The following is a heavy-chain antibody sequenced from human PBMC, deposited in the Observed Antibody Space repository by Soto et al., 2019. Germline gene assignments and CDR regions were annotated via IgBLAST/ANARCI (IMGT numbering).Heavy chain of an antibody. CDR3: ARSPGNAPEESYSSSSAVFDY. J-gene: IGHJ4*02. CDR1: GGSISSYY. D-gene: IGHD6-13*01. CDR2: IYYSGST. Sequence: SETLSLTCTVSGGSISSYYWSWIRQPPGKGLEWIGYIYYSGSTNYNPSLKSRVTISVDTSKNQFSLKLSSVTAADTAVYYCARSPGNAPEESYSSSSAVFDYWGQGTLVTVSS. V-gene: IGHV4-59*08.